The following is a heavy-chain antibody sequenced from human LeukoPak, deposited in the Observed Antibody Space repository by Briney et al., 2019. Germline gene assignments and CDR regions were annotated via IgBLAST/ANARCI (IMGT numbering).Heavy chain of an antibody. V-gene: IGHV3-30-3*01. CDR2: ISYDGSNK. CDR1: GFTFSSYA. D-gene: IGHD6-13*01. CDR3: ARDNREQQLVPPTFDY. Sequence: PGRSLRLSCAASGFTFSSYAMHWVRQAPGKGLEWVAVISYDGSNKYYADSVKGRFTISRDNSKNTLYLQMNGLRAEDTAVYYCARDNREQQLVPPTFDYWGQGTLVTVSS. J-gene: IGHJ4*02.